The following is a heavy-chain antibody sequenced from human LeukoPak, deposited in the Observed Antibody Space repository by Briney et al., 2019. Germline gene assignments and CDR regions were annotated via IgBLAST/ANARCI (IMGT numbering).Heavy chain of an antibody. J-gene: IGHJ4*02. CDR2: ISSSSSTI. D-gene: IGHD3-22*01. CDR3: ARSEYYYDSSGQQFDY. V-gene: IGHV3-48*01. Sequence: HPGGSLRLSCAASGFTFSSYSMNWVRQAPGKGLEWVAYISSSSSTIYYADSVKGRFTISRDSAKNSLYLQMNSLRAEDTAVYYCARSEYYYDSSGQQFDYWGQGTLVTVSS. CDR1: GFTFSSYS.